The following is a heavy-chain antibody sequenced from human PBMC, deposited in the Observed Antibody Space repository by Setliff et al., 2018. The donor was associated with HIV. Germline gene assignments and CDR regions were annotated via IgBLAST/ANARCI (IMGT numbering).Heavy chain of an antibody. CDR2: IIPILGVA. CDR3: ARDYYDSSGYIFFPGLPDY. D-gene: IGHD3-22*01. Sequence: SVKVSCKASGGPFTSSSIGWVRQAPGQGLDWMGRIIPILGVANYAQRFQGKVTITADKSTSTSYMHLSSLRSDDTAVYYCARDYYDSSGYIFFPGLPDYWGQGTLVTVSS. V-gene: IGHV1-69*04. J-gene: IGHJ4*02. CDR1: GGPFTSSS.